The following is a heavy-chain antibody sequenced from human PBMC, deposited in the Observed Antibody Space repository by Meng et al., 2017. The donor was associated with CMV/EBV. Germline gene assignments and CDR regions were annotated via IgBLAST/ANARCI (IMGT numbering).Heavy chain of an antibody. CDR3: ASELTGDPITLDY. D-gene: IGHD7-27*01. CDR2: IIPIFGTA. J-gene: IGHJ4*02. CDR1: GYTFTGYY. Sequence: SVKVSCKASGYTFTGYYMHWVRQAPGQGLEWMGGIIPIFGTANYAQKFQGRVTITTDESTSTAYMELSSLRSEDTAVYYCASELTGDPITLDYWGQGTLVTVSS. V-gene: IGHV1-69*05.